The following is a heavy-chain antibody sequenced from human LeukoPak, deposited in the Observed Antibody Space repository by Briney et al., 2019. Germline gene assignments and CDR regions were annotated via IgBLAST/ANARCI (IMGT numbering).Heavy chain of an antibody. J-gene: IGHJ4*02. CDR1: GFTFSSYS. V-gene: IGHV3-21*01. CDR3: ARDEVACSSTNCYFVY. D-gene: IGHD2-2*01. Sequence: GGSLRLSCAASGFTFSSYSMNWVRQAPGKGLEWVSFISSSSSSIYYADSVKDRFTISRDNAKNSLYLQVNSLRAEDTAVYYCARDEVACSSTNCYFVYWGQGTLVTVSS. CDR2: ISSSSSSI.